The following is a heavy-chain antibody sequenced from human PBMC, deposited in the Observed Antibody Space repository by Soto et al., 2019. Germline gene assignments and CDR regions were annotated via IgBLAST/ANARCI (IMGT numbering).Heavy chain of an antibody. V-gene: IGHV4-30-2*01. Sequence: SVTRSLTCSFSGDSSSPSTYSWSWIRQPPGKALEWVGFIYRSGVTSYNPSLKSRVSISLDTSRNQCSLKVRSVTAADTAVYYCAGMAYTGGLRLDPSGPGTLVTV. CDR2: IYRSGVT. D-gene: IGHD2-15*01. CDR1: GDSSSPSTYS. J-gene: IGHJ5*02. CDR3: AGMAYTGGLRLDP.